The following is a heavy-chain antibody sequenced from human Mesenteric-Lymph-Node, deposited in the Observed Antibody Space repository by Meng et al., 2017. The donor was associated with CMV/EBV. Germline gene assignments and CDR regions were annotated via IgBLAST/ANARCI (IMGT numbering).Heavy chain of an antibody. V-gene: IGHV3-21*01. J-gene: IGHJ4*02. CDR3: AKDWSISY. CDR1: GFTFSSYS. Sequence: GGSLRLSCAASGFTFSSYSMNWVRQAPGKGLEWVSSISSSSSYIYYADSVKGRFTISRDNSKNTLYLQMNSLRAEDTAVHYCAKDWSISYWGQGTLVTVSS. D-gene: IGHD2-21*01. CDR2: ISSSSSYI.